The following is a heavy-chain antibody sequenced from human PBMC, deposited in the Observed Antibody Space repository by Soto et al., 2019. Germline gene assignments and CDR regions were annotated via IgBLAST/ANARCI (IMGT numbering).Heavy chain of an antibody. J-gene: IGHJ4*02. CDR1: GFTFSDYA. Sequence: VPLVESGGGAVLAGMSLRLSCAGSGFTFSDYAMYWVRQAPGKGLEWVAVTSDDGSKRYYTESVKGRFTITRDNSKNALFLQMNSLRREDTAVYYCAKGSPDSSGLDWGQGTLVAVVS. CDR3: AKGSPDSSGLD. CDR2: TSDDGSKR. V-gene: IGHV3-30*18. D-gene: IGHD3-22*01.